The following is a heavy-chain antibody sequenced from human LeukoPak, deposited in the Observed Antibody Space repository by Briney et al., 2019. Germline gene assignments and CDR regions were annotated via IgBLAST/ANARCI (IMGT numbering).Heavy chain of an antibody. CDR1: GDSISSGDYY. CDR3: AKIYDSESRIWFDS. CDR2: IYSSGST. V-gene: IGHV4-30-4*01. D-gene: IGHD3-10*01. Sequence: PSETLSLTCTVSGDSISSGDYYWSWIRQPPGKGLEWIGYIYSSGSTYYNPSLKSRVTISIDTSKNQFSLKLTSVTAADTAVYYCAKIYDSESRIWFDSWGQGTLVTVSS. J-gene: IGHJ5*01.